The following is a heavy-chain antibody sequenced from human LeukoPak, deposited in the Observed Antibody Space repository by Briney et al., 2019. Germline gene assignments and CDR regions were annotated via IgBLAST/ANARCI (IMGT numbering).Heavy chain of an antibody. CDR2: IYHSGST. CDR3: ARHITVSYDAFDL. D-gene: IGHD6-19*01. V-gene: IGHV4-30-2*01. J-gene: IGHJ3*01. CDR1: GGSISSGGYY. Sequence: SETLSLTCTVSGGSISSGGYYWSWIRQPPGKGLEWIGYIYHSGSTYYNPSLKSRVTISVDTSKTQFSLKLTSVTAADTAVYYCARHITVSYDAFDLWGRGTMVTVSS.